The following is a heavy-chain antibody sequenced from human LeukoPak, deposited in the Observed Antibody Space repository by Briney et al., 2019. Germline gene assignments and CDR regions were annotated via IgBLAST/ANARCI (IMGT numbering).Heavy chain of an antibody. D-gene: IGHD2-2*01. Sequence: SETLSLTCTVSGGSISSSSYYWGWIRKPPGKGLEWIGSIYYSGSTYYNPSLTSRVTISVDTSKNQFSLKLSSVTAADTAVYYCARHLYCSSTSCYPIDDYWGQGTLVTVSS. V-gene: IGHV4-39*01. CDR3: ARHLYCSSTSCYPIDDY. CDR1: GGSISSSSYY. J-gene: IGHJ4*02. CDR2: IYYSGST.